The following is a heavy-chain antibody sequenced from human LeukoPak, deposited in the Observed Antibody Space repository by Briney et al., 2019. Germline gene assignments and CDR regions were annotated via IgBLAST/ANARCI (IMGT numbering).Heavy chain of an antibody. J-gene: IGHJ4*02. CDR1: GDSASSNSAA. D-gene: IGHD3-10*01. CDR2: TYYRSKWYN. Sequence: SQTLSLTCAISGDSASSNSAAWNWIRQSPSRGLEWLGRTYYRSKWYNDYAVSVKSRITINPDTSKNQFSLQLNSVTPEDAAVYYCAREGSLMVRGVIITRGGPFDYWGQGTLVTVSS. CDR3: AREGSLMVRGVIITRGGPFDY. V-gene: IGHV6-1*01.